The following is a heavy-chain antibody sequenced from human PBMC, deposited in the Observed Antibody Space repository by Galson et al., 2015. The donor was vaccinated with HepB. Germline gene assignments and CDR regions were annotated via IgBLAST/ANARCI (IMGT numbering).Heavy chain of an antibody. CDR2: ISGSGGST. V-gene: IGHV3-23*01. CDR3: ATGYCSGGSCLPHDY. J-gene: IGHJ4*02. CDR1: GFTFSSYA. D-gene: IGHD2-15*01. Sequence: SLRLSCAASGFTFSSYAMSWVRQAPGKGLEWVSAISGSGGSTYYADSVKGRFTISRDNSKNTLYLQMNSLRAEDTAVYYCATGYCSGGSCLPHDYWGQGTLVTVSS.